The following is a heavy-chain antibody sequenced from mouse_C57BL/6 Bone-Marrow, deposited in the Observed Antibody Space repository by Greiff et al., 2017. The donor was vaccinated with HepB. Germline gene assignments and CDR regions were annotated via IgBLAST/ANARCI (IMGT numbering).Heavy chain of an antibody. J-gene: IGHJ4*01. CDR1: GYAFSSYW. CDR2: IYPGDGDT. CDR3: AKSYYSNSYAMDY. Sequence: QVQLKQSGAELVKPGASVKISCKASGYAFSSYWMNWVKQRPGKGLEWIGQIYPGDGDTNYNGKFKGKATLTADKSSSTAYMQLSSLTSEDSAVYFCAKSYYSNSYAMDYWGQGTSVTVSS. V-gene: IGHV1-80*01. D-gene: IGHD2-5*01.